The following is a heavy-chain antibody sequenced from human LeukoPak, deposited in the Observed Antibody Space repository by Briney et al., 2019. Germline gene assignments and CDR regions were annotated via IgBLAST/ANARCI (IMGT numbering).Heavy chain of an antibody. Sequence: SQTLSLTCTVSGGSISSGGYYWSWIRQHPGEGVEWIAYIYYTGSTYYNPSLKSRLTISVDTSKNHFSLRLSSMTAAGTAVYYCARVPSVIDAFDIWGQGTMVTVSS. CDR1: GGSISSGGYY. V-gene: IGHV4-31*03. CDR2: IYYTGST. J-gene: IGHJ3*02. D-gene: IGHD2-21*01. CDR3: ARVPSVIDAFDI.